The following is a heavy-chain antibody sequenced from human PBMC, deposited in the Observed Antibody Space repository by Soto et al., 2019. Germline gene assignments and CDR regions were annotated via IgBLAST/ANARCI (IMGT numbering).Heavy chain of an antibody. Sequence: GGSLRLSCAASGFTFSSYAMHWVRQAPGKGLEWVAVISYDGSNKYYADSVKGRFTISRDNSKNTLYLQMNSLRAEDTAVYYCAREYPLIDYSYYYGMDVWGQGTTVTV. CDR1: GFTFSSYA. D-gene: IGHD3-22*01. V-gene: IGHV3-30-3*01. J-gene: IGHJ6*02. CDR2: ISYDGSNK. CDR3: AREYPLIDYSYYYGMDV.